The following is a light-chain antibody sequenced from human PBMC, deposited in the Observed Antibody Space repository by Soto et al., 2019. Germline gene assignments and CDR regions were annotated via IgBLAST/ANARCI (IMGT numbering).Light chain of an antibody. V-gene: IGKV3-15*01. CDR3: QQYDNWPRA. J-gene: IGKJ1*01. Sequence: EIVMTQSPTTLSVSPGERATLSCRASQSVGSDLAWYQQKPGQAPRLLIYGASTRATGIPARFSGSGSGTEFTLTISSLQSEDFAVYHCQQYDNWPRAFGQGTKVE. CDR1: QSVGSD. CDR2: GAS.